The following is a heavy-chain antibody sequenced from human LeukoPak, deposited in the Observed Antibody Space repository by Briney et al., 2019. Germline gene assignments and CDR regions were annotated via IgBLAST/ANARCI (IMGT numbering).Heavy chain of an antibody. V-gene: IGHV3-13*01. Sequence: GGSLRLSCAASGFTFSSYDMHWVRQATGKGLEWVSAIGTAGDTYYPGSVKGRFTISRDNSKNTLYLQMNSLRAEDTAVYYCAKDNRPVAVGYFDYWGQGTLVTVSS. CDR1: GFTFSSYD. CDR2: IGTAGDT. CDR3: AKDNRPVAVGYFDY. J-gene: IGHJ4*02. D-gene: IGHD6-19*01.